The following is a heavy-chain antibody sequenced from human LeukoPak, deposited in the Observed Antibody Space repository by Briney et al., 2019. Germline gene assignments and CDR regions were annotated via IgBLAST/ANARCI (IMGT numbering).Heavy chain of an antibody. V-gene: IGHV3-23*01. CDR3: AKGLVSSSWFEYDY. J-gene: IGHJ4*02. CDR2: ISGSGGST. D-gene: IGHD6-13*01. Sequence: DPGGSLRLSCAASGFTFSSYAISWVRQAPGKGLEWVSAISGSGGSTYYADSVKGRFTISRDKSKNTLYLQMNSLRADDTAVYYCAKGLVSSSWFEYDYWGQGTLVTVSS. CDR1: GFTFSSYA.